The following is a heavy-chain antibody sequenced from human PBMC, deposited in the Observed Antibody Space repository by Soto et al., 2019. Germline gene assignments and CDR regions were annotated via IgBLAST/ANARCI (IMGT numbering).Heavy chain of an antibody. D-gene: IGHD3-22*01. J-gene: IGHJ3*02. V-gene: IGHV2-26*01. CDR1: GFSLSNARMG. CDR2: IFSNDEK. CDR3: ARTYYYDEGFAWDI. Sequence: QVTLKESGPVLVKPTETLTLTCTVSGFSLSNARMGVSWIRQPPGQALEWLAHIFSNDEKSYSTSLKSRLTISKATSKSQVVLTMTNMDPVDTATYYCARTYYYDEGFAWDIWGQGTMVTVSS.